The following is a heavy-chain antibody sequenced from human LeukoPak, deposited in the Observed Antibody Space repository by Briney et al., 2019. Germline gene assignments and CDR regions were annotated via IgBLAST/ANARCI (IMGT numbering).Heavy chain of an antibody. CDR2: ISSSGSTI. D-gene: IGHD4-11*01. J-gene: IGHJ4*02. V-gene: IGHV3-48*03. CDR3: ARDLSGTADYKLFDY. Sequence: GGSVRLSCAASGFAFSSYEMNWVRQAPGKGLEWVSYISSSGSTIYYADSVKGRFTISRDNAKNSLYLQMNSLRAEDTAVYYCARDLSGTADYKLFDYWGQGTLVTVSS. CDR1: GFAFSSYE.